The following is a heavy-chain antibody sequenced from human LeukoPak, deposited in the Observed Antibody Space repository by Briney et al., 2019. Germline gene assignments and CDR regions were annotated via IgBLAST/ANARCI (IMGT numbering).Heavy chain of an antibody. V-gene: IGHV4-30-4*01. CDR2: IYYSGST. CDR3: ARDLYYYDSSESPRDI. D-gene: IGHD3-22*01. Sequence: SETLSLTCTASGGSISSGDYYWSWIRQPPGKGLEWIGYIYYSGSTYYNPSLKSRVTISVDTSKNQFSLKLSSVTAADTAVYYCARDLYYYDSSESPRDIWGQGTMVTVSS. CDR1: GGSISSGDYY. J-gene: IGHJ3*02.